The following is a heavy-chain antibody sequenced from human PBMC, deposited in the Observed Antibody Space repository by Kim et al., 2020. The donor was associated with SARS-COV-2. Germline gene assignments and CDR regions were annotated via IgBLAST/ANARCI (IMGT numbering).Heavy chain of an antibody. CDR1: GFTFSSYA. CDR3: AKDREIFGVVILHLDY. CDR2: ISGSGGST. V-gene: IGHV3-23*01. Sequence: GGSLRLSCAASGFTFSSYAMSWVRQAPGKGLEWVSAISGSGGSTYYADSVKGRFTISRDNSKNTLYLQMNSLRAEDTAVYYCAKDREIFGVVILHLDYWGQGTLVTVSS. J-gene: IGHJ4*02. D-gene: IGHD3-3*01.